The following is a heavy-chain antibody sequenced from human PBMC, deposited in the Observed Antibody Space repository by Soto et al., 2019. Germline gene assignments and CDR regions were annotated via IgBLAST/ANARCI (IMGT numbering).Heavy chain of an antibody. V-gene: IGHV3-23*01. D-gene: IGHD3-22*01. CDR1: GFTFSSYA. J-gene: IGHJ4*02. CDR2: ISGSGGST. CDR3: ALSKSPYYYDSSFDY. Sequence: PGGSLRLSCAASGFTFSSYAMSWVRQAPGKGLEWVSAISGSGGSTYYADSVKGRFTISRDNSKNTLYLQLNSLRAEDTAVYYCALSKSPYYYDSSFDYWGQGTLVTVSS.